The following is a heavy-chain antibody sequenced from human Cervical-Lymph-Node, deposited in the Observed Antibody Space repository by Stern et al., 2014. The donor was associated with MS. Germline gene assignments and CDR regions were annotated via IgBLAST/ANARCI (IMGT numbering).Heavy chain of an antibody. CDR3: ARLGSGYDSSYLDF. D-gene: IGHD5-12*01. V-gene: IGHV1-69*01. CDR1: GRTFSTDK. J-gene: IGHJ4*02. CDR2: IIPIFGTA. Sequence: QVHLVQSGSEAKKPGSSVKVSCKVSGRTFSTDKISWVRQAPVQGLEWMGGIIPIFGTADYAQKFQDRVTIIADESTSEVHMELSSLRSEDSGVYYCARLGSGYDSSYLDFWGQGTLVTVSS.